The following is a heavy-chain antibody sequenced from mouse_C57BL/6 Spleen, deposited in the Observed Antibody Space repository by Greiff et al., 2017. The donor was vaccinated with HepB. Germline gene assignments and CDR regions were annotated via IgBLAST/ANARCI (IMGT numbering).Heavy chain of an antibody. D-gene: IGHD3-1*01. Sequence: QVQLQQPGTELVKPGASVKLSCKASGYTFTSYWMHWVKQRPGQGLEWIGNINPSNGGTNYNEKFKSKATLTVDKSSSTAYMQLSSLRSEDSAFYYCARARMGLRYAMDYWGQGTSVTVSS. J-gene: IGHJ4*01. CDR2: INPSNGGT. CDR3: ARARMGLRYAMDY. CDR1: GYTFTSYW. V-gene: IGHV1-53*01.